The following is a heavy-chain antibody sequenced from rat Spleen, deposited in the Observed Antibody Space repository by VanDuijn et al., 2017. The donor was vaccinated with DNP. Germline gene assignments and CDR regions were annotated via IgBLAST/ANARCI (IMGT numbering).Heavy chain of an antibody. CDR3: TREREPNKNPYYFDC. Sequence: QVQLKESGPGLVQPSQTLSLTCTVSGFSLTTNDVSWVRQPPGKGLEWIAAISSGGKTYYNSALKSRLSISRDTSKSQVFLRMNSLQTEDTAIYFCTREREPNKNPYYFDCWGQGVRVTVSS. J-gene: IGHJ2*01. V-gene: IGHV2S12*01. CDR1: GFSLTTND. D-gene: IGHD3-8*01. CDR2: ISSGGKT.